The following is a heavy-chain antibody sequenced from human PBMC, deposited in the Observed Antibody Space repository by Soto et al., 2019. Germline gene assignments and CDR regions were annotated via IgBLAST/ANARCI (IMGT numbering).Heavy chain of an antibody. D-gene: IGHD3-3*01. J-gene: IGHJ6*02. CDR1: GFTFSSYW. CDR3: ARVAIFGVVPPRYYYGMDV. CDR2: IKQDGSEK. V-gene: IGHV3-7*03. Sequence: GGSLRLSCAASGFTFSSYWMSWVRQAPGKGLEWVANIKQDGSEKYYVDSVKGRFTISRDNAKNSLYLQMNSLRAEDTAVYYCARVAIFGVVPPRYYYGMDVWGQGTTVTVSS.